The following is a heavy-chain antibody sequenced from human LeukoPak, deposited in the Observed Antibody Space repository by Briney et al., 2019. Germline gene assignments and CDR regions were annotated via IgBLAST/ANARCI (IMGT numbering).Heavy chain of an antibody. Sequence: SETLSLTCTVSGGSISSYYWSWIRQPPGKGLEWIGYIYYSGSTNYNPSLKSRVTISVDTSKNQFSLKLSSVTAADTAVYYCARDGAWFGELLSHYYYYGMDVWGQGTTVTVSS. CDR3: ARDGAWFGELLSHYYYYGMDV. CDR2: IYYSGST. CDR1: GGSISSYY. D-gene: IGHD3-10*01. J-gene: IGHJ6*02. V-gene: IGHV4-59*01.